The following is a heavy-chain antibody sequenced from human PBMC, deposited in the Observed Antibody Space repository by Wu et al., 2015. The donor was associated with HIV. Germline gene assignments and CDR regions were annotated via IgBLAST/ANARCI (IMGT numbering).Heavy chain of an antibody. CDR1: GYTFTGYY. D-gene: IGHD3-22*01. CDR3: ARVITVVTGKPRYYYYYGMDV. CDR2: INPNSGGT. Sequence: QVQLVQSGAEVKKPGASVKVSCKASGYTFTGYYMHWVRQAPGQGLEWMGWINPNSGGTNYAQKFQGRVTMTRDTSISTAYMELSRLRSDDTAVYYCARVITVVTGKPRYYYYYGMDVWGQGTTVTVSS. J-gene: IGHJ6*02. V-gene: IGHV1-2*02.